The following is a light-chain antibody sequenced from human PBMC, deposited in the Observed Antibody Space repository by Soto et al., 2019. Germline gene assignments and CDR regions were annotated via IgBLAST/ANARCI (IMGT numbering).Light chain of an antibody. CDR1: QTVNSDY. CDR3: HQFGYSPRT. J-gene: IGKJ1*01. Sequence: EIVLTQSPGTLSLCPGETATLSCRASQTVNSDYLAWFQQRPGQGPRLLIFATSRRATDIPARFSGSGSGTHFTLAITRLEPEDFAVYYCHQFGYSPRTCGQGTKVE. V-gene: IGKV3-20*01. CDR2: ATS.